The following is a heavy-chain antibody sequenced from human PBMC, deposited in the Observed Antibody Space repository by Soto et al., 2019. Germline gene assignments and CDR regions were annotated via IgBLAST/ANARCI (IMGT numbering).Heavy chain of an antibody. Sequence: ASVKVSCKASGYTFTVYDMHWLRQAPGQGLEWMGWINPNSGGTNYAQKFQGWVTMTRDTSISTAYMELSRLRSDDTAVYYCARGSICSGGSCYSPPDYYYGMDVWGQGTTVTVSS. CDR2: INPNSGGT. CDR3: ARGSICSGGSCYSPPDYYYGMDV. CDR1: GYTFTVYD. D-gene: IGHD2-15*01. V-gene: IGHV1-2*04. J-gene: IGHJ6*02.